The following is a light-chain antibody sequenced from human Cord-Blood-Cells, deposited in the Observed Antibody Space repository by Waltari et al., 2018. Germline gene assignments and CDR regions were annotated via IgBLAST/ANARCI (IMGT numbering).Light chain of an antibody. CDR1: SSDVGGYNY. CDR2: DVS. CDR3: SSYTSSSTLYV. V-gene: IGLV2-14*01. Sequence: QSALTQPASVSGSPGQSITISCTGTSSDVGGYNYVSWYQQHPGKAPKLMIYDVSKRPSGVSNRFSGSKSSTTASLTISGLQAEDEADYYCSSYTSSSTLYVFGTGTKVTVL. J-gene: IGLJ1*01.